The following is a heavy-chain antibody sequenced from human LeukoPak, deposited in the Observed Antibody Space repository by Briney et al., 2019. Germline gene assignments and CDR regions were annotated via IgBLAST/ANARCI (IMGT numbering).Heavy chain of an antibody. J-gene: IGHJ5*02. CDR2: ISSSGSTI. CDR1: GFTFSDYY. Sequence: GGSLRLSCAASGFTFSDYYMSWIRQAPGKGLEWVSYISSSGSTIYYAHSVKGRFTISRDNAKNSLYLQMNSLRAEDTAVYYCARSSSWHWFDPWGQGTLVTVSS. CDR3: ARSSSWHWFDP. D-gene: IGHD6-13*01. V-gene: IGHV3-11*01.